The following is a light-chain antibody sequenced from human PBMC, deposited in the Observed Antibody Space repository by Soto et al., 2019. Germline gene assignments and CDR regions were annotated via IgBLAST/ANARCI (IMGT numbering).Light chain of an antibody. CDR3: GSYSSTTTREV. V-gene: IGLV2-14*01. J-gene: IGLJ1*01. CDR1: ISDVGGYDF. CDR2: EIT. Sequence: QSVLAQPASLSGSPGQSITISCTGAISDVGGYDFVSWYQHHPGTPPKLIIYEITHRPSGVSHRFSGSKSASTASLTISGLQVEDEADYFCGSYSSTTTREVYGTGTKVTVL.